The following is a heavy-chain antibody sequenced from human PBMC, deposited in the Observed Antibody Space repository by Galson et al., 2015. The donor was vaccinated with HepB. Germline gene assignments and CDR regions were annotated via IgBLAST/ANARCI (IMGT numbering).Heavy chain of an antibody. J-gene: IGHJ4*02. D-gene: IGHD3-3*01. CDR3: AGPLRVLVPYDY. Sequence: SLRLSCAASGFTFSSYTMNWVRQAPGKGLEWVAILSYDGTNKYFADSVKGRFTISRDNSKNMVYLQMNSLRAEDKDVYYCAGPLRVLVPYDYWGQGTLVTVSS. V-gene: IGHV3-30*03. CDR1: GFTFSSYT. CDR2: LSYDGTNK.